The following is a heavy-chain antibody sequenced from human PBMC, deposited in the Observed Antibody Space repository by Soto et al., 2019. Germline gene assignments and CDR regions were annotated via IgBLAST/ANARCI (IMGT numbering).Heavy chain of an antibody. D-gene: IGHD3-3*01. CDR1: GGSISSYY. Sequence: PEETLSLPCTVSGGSISSYYWSWIRQPPGKGLEWIGYIYYSGSTNYNPSLKSRVTIPVDTSKNQFSLKLSSVTAADTDVYYCPTHRFWRGYFNWFDPWGQGTLVTVSS. CDR3: PTHRFWRGYFNWFDP. CDR2: IYYSGST. J-gene: IGHJ5*02. V-gene: IGHV4-59*08.